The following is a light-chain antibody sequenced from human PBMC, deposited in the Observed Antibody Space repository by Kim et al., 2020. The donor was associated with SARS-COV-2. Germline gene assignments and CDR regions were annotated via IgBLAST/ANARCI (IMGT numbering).Light chain of an antibody. CDR1: SSNIGSNY. J-gene: IGLJ3*02. CDR2: RNN. Sequence: QSVLTQPPSASGTPGQRVTISCSGSSSNIGSNYVYWFHQLPTAAPKLLIYRNNQRPSGVPDRFSGSKSGTSASLAISGLRSEDEANYYCATCDDSLRGRVFGGGTQLTVL. CDR3: ATCDDSLRGRV. V-gene: IGLV1-47*01.